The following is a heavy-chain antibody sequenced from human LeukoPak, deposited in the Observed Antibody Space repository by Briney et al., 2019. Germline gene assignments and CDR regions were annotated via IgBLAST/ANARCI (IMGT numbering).Heavy chain of an antibody. Sequence: SQTLSLTCAISGDSVSSNSAAWNWLRQSPSRGLEWLGRTYYRSKWYNDYAVSVKSRITINPDTSKNQFSLKLNSVTAADTAVYYCASIVTYGDSPYYMDVWGKGTTVTIPS. D-gene: IGHD4-17*01. V-gene: IGHV6-1*01. CDR3: ASIVTYGDSPYYMDV. CDR2: TYYRSKWYN. J-gene: IGHJ6*03. CDR1: GDSVSSNSAA.